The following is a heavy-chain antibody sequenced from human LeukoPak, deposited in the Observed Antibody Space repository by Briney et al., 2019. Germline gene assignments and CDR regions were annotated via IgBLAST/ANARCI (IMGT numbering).Heavy chain of an antibody. CDR1: GFTFGSYS. CDR3: ARDPGGYFGGANYYMDV. CDR2: ISTSSKYI. J-gene: IGHJ6*03. V-gene: IGHV3-21*06. Sequence: PGGSLRLSCAASGFTFGSYSMNWVRQTPGKGLEWVSSISTSSKYIYYADSVKGRFTISRDNANNLLYLQMNSLRAEDTALYYCARDPGGYFGGANYYMDVWGKGTTVTVSS. D-gene: IGHD3-22*01.